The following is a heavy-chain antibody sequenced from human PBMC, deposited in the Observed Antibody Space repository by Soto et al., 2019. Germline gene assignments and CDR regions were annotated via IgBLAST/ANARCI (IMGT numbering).Heavy chain of an antibody. V-gene: IGHV4-31*03. D-gene: IGHD3-22*01. J-gene: IGHJ4*02. CDR3: ASSHYYDRSGYLDY. Sequence: QVQLQESGPGLVKPSQTLSLTCTVSGGSISSGGYYWSWIRQHPGKGLEWIGYIFYGGATYYIPSLKSRVTISVDTSKNQFSLNLSSVTAADTAVYYCASSHYYDRSGYLDYWGQGTLVTVSS. CDR1: GGSISSGGYY. CDR2: IFYGGAT.